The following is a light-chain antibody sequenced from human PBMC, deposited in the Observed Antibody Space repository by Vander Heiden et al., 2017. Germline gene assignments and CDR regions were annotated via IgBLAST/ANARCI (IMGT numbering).Light chain of an antibody. CDR2: DVS. V-gene: IGLV2-14*01. J-gene: IGLJ1*01. CDR3: SSYTSSSTYV. CDR1: SSDVGGYNY. Sequence: QSALTPPASVSGSPGQSITISCTGTSSDVGGYNYVSWHQQHPGKAPKLMIYDVSNRPSGVSNRFSGSKSGNTASLTISGLQAEDEADYYCSSYTSSSTYVFGTGTKVTVL.